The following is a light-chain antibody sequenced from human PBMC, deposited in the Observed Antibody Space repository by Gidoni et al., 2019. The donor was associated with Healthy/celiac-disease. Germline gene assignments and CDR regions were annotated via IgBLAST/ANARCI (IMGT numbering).Light chain of an antibody. CDR2: DVS. CDR1: SSDVGGYNY. J-gene: IGLJ3*02. Sequence: QSALTQPASVSGSPGQSLTISCTGTSSDVGGYNYVSWYQQHPGKAPKLMIYDVSNRPSGVSNRFSGSKSGNTACLTISGLQAEDEADYYCSSYTSSSTPWVFGGGTKLTVL. CDR3: SSYTSSSTPWV. V-gene: IGLV2-14*01.